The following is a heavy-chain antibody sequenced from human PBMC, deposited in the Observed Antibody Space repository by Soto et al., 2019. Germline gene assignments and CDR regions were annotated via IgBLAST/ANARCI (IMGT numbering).Heavy chain of an antibody. CDR1: GFTFSSYG. V-gene: IGHV3-33*01. CDR2: IWYDGSNK. D-gene: IGHD1-26*01. CDR3: ARDPDSGSYYEFDY. Sequence: GGSLRLSSAASGFTFSSYGMHWVRQAPGKGLEWVAVIWYDGSNKYYADSVKGRFTISRDNSKNTLYLQMNSLRAEDTAVYYCARDPDSGSYYEFDYWGQGTLVTVSS. J-gene: IGHJ4*02.